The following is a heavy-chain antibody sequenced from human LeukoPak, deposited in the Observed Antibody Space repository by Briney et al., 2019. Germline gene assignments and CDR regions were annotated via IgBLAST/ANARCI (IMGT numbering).Heavy chain of an antibody. CDR3: ATTQTLPGIAAAGIFQH. CDR2: IYYSGST. J-gene: IGHJ1*01. D-gene: IGHD6-13*01. V-gene: IGHV4-59*01. Sequence: SETLSLTCTVSGDSISSYYWSWIRQPPGKGLEWIGYIYYSGSTNYNPSLKSRVTISIDTSKNQFSLKVSSVTAADTAVYYCATTQTLPGIAAAGIFQHWGQGTLVTVSS. CDR1: GDSISSYY.